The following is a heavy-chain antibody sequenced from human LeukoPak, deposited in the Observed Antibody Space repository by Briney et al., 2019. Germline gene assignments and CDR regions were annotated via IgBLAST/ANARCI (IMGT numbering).Heavy chain of an antibody. CDR2: IYYSGST. Sequence: SETLSLTCTVSGDSISSSSYYWGWVRQPPGKGLEWIGNIYYSGSTYYNPSLKSRVTLSLDTSKNQFSLKLSSLTAADTAVYYCARGRGLWGQGTLVTVSS. D-gene: IGHD3-10*01. CDR3: ARGRGL. J-gene: IGHJ4*02. V-gene: IGHV4-39*01. CDR1: GDSISSSSYY.